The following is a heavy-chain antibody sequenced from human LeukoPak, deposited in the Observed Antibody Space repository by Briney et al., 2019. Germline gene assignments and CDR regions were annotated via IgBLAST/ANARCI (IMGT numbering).Heavy chain of an antibody. V-gene: IGHV1-24*01. CDR3: ATDRGSTYDFWSGYLFDP. CDR2: FDPEDGET. J-gene: IGHJ5*02. D-gene: IGHD3-3*01. CDR1: GYTLTELS. Sequence: ASVKVSCKVSGYTLTELSMHWVRQAPGKGLEWMGGFDPEDGETIYAQKFQGRVTMTEDTSTDTAYMELSSLRSEDTPVYYCATDRGSTYDFWSGYLFDPWGQGTLVTVSS.